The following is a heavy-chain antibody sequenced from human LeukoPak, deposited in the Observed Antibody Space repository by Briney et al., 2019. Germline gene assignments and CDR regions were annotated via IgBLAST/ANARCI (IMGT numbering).Heavy chain of an antibody. J-gene: IGHJ4*02. V-gene: IGHV3-30*03. CDR3: AREMVAVAGTFDY. CDR2: ISSDGGTK. D-gene: IGHD6-19*01. Sequence: GGSLRLSCTASKFTFSNYGMQWVRQAPGKGLEWVAVISSDGGTKYYADSVKGRFTLSRDNSRNTLYLQMNSLRAEDTAVYYCAREMVAVAGTFDYWGQGTLVTVSS. CDR1: KFTFSNYG.